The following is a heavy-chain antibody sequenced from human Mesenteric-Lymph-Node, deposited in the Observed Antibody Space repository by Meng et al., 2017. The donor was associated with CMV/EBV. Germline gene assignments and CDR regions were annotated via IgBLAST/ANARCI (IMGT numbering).Heavy chain of an antibody. D-gene: IGHD6-19*01. Sequence: ASVKVSCKASGYTFTSYYMHWVRQAPGQGLEWMGMINPGGGSTTYPQKFQGRVTMTRDTSTSTVYIELSGLTSEDTAVYYCARDRPLGSSDWLPFDYWGQGALVTVSS. CDR1: GYTFTSYY. CDR2: INPGGGST. J-gene: IGHJ4*02. V-gene: IGHV1-46*01. CDR3: ARDRPLGSSDWLPFDY.